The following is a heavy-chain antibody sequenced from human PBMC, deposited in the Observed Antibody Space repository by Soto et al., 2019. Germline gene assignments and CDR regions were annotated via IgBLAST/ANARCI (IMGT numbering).Heavy chain of an antibody. CDR1: GFIFSSYS. J-gene: IGHJ4*02. CDR2: ISTSSSTI. V-gene: IGHV3-48*02. Sequence: GGSLRLSCAASGFIFSSYSMNWVRQAPGKGLEWVSYISTSSSTIYYADSVKGRFTISRDNAKNSLYLQMNSLRDEDTAVYYCARLEGGYSGYDLGRYFDYWGQGTLVTVSS. CDR3: ARLEGGYSGYDLGRYFDY. D-gene: IGHD5-12*01.